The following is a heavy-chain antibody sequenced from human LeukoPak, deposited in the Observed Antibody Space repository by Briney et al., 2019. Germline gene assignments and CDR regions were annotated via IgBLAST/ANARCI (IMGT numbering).Heavy chain of an antibody. V-gene: IGHV1-2*02. CDR3: ARDLSSGSDSDY. Sequence: ASVKVSCKASGYTFTGYYMHWVRQAPGQGLKWMGWINPNSGGTNYAQKFQGRVTMTRDTSISTAYMELSRLRSDDTAVYYCARDLSSGSDSDYWGQGTLVTVSS. J-gene: IGHJ4*02. CDR1: GYTFTGYY. D-gene: IGHD6-19*01. CDR2: INPNSGGT.